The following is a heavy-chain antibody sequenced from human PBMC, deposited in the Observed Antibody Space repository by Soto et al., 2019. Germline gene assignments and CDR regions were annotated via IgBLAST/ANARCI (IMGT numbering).Heavy chain of an antibody. J-gene: IGHJ4*02. V-gene: IGHV4-59*01. CDR2: IYDSGSP. Sequence: SETLSLTCTISGGSISVYYWSWIRQPPGQALEWIGYIYDSGSPYYNPSLRSRVIISADTSKNQISLKLTSATAADTAVYYCARGVGSSPPRYWGRGTLGTVFS. CDR1: GGSISVYY. D-gene: IGHD1-26*01. CDR3: ARGVGSSPPRY.